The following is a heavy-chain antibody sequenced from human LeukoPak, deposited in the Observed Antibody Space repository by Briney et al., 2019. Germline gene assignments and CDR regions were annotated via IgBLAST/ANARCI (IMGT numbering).Heavy chain of an antibody. Sequence: ASVKVSCKASGYTFTSYAMNWVRQAPGQGLEWMGWINPNSGGTNYAQKFQGRVTMTRDTSISTAYMELSRLRSDDTAVYYCARGTYDYVWGSYIDYWGQGTLVTVSS. CDR3: ARGTYDYVWGSYIDY. CDR2: INPNSGGT. J-gene: IGHJ4*02. D-gene: IGHD3-16*01. V-gene: IGHV1-2*02. CDR1: GYTFTSYA.